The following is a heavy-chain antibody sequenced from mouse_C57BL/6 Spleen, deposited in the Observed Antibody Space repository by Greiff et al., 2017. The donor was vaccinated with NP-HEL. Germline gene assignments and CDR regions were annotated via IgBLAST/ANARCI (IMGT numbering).Heavy chain of an antibody. D-gene: IGHD1-1*01. CDR1: GYTFTNYW. CDR3: ARSGAYYGSSYGYFDV. J-gene: IGHJ1*03. V-gene: IGHV1-63*01. CDR2: IYPGGGYT. Sequence: QVQLKQSGAELVRPGTSVKMSCKASGYTFTNYWIGWAKQRPGHGLEWIGDIYPGGGYTNYNEKFKGKATLTADKSSSTAYMQFSSLTSEDSAIYYCARSGAYYGSSYGYFDVWGTGTTVTVSS.